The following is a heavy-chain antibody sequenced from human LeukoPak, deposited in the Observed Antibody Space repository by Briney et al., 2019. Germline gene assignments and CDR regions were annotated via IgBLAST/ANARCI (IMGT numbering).Heavy chain of an antibody. V-gene: IGHV3-7*01. CDR2: IKQDGSEK. CDR1: GFTFSSYW. CDR3: ARIPPQRSILTGYYFDY. J-gene: IGHJ4*02. D-gene: IGHD3-9*01. Sequence: GGSLRLSXAASGFTFSSYWMSWVRQAPGKGLEWVANIKQDGSEKYYVDSVKGRFTISRDSAKNSLYLQMNSLRAEDTAVYYCARIPPQRSILTGYYFDYWGQGTLVTVSS.